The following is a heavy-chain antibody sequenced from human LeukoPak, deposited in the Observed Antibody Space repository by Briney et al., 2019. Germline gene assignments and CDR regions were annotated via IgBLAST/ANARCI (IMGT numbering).Heavy chain of an antibody. J-gene: IGHJ4*02. Sequence: SETLSLTCAVYGGSFSGYYWSWIRQPPGKGLEWIGEINHSGSTNYNPSLKSRVTISVDTSKNQFSLKLSSVTAADTAVYYCASLSRPSSSGPIFDYWGQGTLVTVSS. V-gene: IGHV4-34*01. D-gene: IGHD6-13*01. CDR2: INHSGST. CDR1: GGSFSGYY. CDR3: ASLSRPSSSGPIFDY.